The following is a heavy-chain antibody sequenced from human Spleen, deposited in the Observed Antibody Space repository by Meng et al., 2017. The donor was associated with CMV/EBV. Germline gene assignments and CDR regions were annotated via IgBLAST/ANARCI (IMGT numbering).Heavy chain of an antibody. V-gene: IGHV1-2*02. CDR1: GYTFTGYY. J-gene: IGHJ4*02. Sequence: ASVKVSCKASGYTFTGYYMHWVRQAPGQGLEWMGWINPNSGGTNYAQKFQGRVTMTRDTSISTAYMELSRLRSDDTAVYYCARDARGYSYGLRYWGQGTLVTVSS. D-gene: IGHD5-18*01. CDR2: INPNSGGT. CDR3: ARDARGYSYGLRY.